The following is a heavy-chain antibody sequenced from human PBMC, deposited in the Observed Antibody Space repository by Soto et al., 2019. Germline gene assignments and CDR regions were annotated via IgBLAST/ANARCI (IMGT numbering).Heavy chain of an antibody. J-gene: IGHJ6*02. V-gene: IGHV3-21*01. Sequence: GGSLRLSCAASGLTFSGDSMNWVRQAPGKGLEWVSSISTTSTYIYYADSVKGRFTISRDNAKNSLHLQMNSLRAEDTAVYYCARDYVMDVWGQGTTVTVSS. CDR2: ISTTSTYI. D-gene: IGHD3-10*02. CDR1: GLTFSGDS. CDR3: ARDYVMDV.